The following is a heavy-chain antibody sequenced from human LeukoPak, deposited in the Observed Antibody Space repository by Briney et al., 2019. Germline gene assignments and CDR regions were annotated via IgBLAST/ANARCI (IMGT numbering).Heavy chain of an antibody. V-gene: IGHV3-23*01. Sequence: NPGGSLRLSCAASGFTFSSYAMSWVRQAPGKGLEWVSAISGGGGSTYHADSVKGRFTISRDNSKNTLYLQMNSLRAEDTAVYYCAKDCDGGGSCYFDVWGKGTTVTVSS. D-gene: IGHD2-15*01. J-gene: IGHJ6*03. CDR1: GFTFSSYA. CDR2: ISGGGGST. CDR3: AKDCDGGGSCYFDV.